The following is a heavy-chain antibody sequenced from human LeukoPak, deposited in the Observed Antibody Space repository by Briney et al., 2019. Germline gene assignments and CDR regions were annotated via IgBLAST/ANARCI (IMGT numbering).Heavy chain of an antibody. D-gene: IGHD5-12*01. V-gene: IGHV3-66*01. CDR2: IYPDGTT. J-gene: IGHJ4*02. CDR3: ARDGYSPRHLGY. CDR1: GVTVSRDY. Sequence: GGSLRLSCAASGVTVSRDYMSWVRQAPGKGLEWFSVIYPDGTTYYTDSVKGRFTISRDDSKNTLYLQMNSLRAEDTAVYYCARDGYSPRHLGYWGQGTLVTVSS.